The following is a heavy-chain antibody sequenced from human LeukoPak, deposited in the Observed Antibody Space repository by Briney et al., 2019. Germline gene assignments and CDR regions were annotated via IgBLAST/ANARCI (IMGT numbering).Heavy chain of an antibody. CDR3: ARHRIYYYYMDV. J-gene: IGHJ6*03. CDR2: IYTSGST. CDR1: GGSISSGSYY. Sequence: SETLSLTCTVSGGSISSGSYYWSWIRQPAGKGLEWIGRIYTSGSTNYNPSLKSRVTISVDTSKNQFSLKLSSVTAADTAVYYCARHRIYYYYMDVWGKGTTVTVSS. V-gene: IGHV4-61*02.